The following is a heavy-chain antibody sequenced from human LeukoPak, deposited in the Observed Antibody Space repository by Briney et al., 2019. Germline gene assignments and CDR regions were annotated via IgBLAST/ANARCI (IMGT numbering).Heavy chain of an antibody. Sequence: SETLSLTCTVSGGSISSSSYSWGWIRQPPGMGLEWIGSIYYSGITYCNPSLKSRVTISVDTSKSQFSLKLSSVTAADTAVYYCASRDCSGGSCHSEDYWGQGTLVTVSS. V-gene: IGHV4-39*07. D-gene: IGHD2-15*01. CDR3: ASRDCSGGSCHSEDY. CDR2: IYYSGIT. CDR1: GGSISSSSYS. J-gene: IGHJ4*02.